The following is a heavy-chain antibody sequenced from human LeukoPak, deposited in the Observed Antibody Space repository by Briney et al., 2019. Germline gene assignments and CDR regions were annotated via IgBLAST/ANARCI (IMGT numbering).Heavy chain of an antibody. J-gene: IGHJ4*02. D-gene: IGHD4-11*01. V-gene: IGHV3-23*01. Sequence: GGSLRLSCAASGFTFSSFAMNWVRQAPGKGLEWVSTISGSGGSTYYADSVKGRFTISRDNSESTLHLQMNSLRADDTAVYYCARLTVTTFKSFDYWGQGTLVTVSS. CDR2: ISGSGGST. CDR1: GFTFSSFA. CDR3: ARLTVTTFKSFDY.